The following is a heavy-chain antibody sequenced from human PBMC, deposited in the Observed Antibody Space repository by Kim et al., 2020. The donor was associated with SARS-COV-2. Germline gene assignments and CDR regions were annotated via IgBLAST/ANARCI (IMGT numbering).Heavy chain of an antibody. V-gene: IGHV3-7*03. CDR1: DFSFSTHW. D-gene: IGHD6-19*01. Sequence: GGSLRLSCAASDFSFSTHWMSWVRQAPGKGLEWVVNIKFDAYEQYYGDSVKGRFTISRDNAKNLVFLQMNSLRAEDTAIYYCARGVAVAPHYYYHYGMDVWGQGTTVTVSS. CDR3: ARGVAVAPHYYYHYGMDV. CDR2: IKFDAYEQ. J-gene: IGHJ6*02.